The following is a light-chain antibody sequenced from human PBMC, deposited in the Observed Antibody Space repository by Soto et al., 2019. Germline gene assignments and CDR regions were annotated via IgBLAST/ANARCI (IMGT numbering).Light chain of an antibody. CDR1: QSISSW. Sequence: DIQMTQSPSTLSASVGDRVTITCRASQSISSWLAWYQQKPGKAPKLLIYDASSLESGVPSRFSGSGSGTEFTLTISSLQPDDFATYYCQQYNSYWGTFGQGTKLEIE. J-gene: IGKJ2*01. V-gene: IGKV1-5*01. CDR2: DAS. CDR3: QQYNSYWGT.